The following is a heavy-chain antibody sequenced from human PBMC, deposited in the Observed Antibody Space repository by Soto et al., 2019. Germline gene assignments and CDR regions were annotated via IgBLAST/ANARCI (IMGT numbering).Heavy chain of an antibody. CDR1: GYSFTGYW. Sequence: PGASLKISCTGSGYSFTGYWIGWVRQMPGKGLEWMGITYPGGSDTRYSPSFQGRVTISADKSINTAYLQWSSLKASDTAMYYCVVRQKLPWVNYWGRGTLVTVSS. V-gene: IGHV5-51*01. CDR3: VVRQKLPWVNY. CDR2: TYPGGSDT. D-gene: IGHD1-26*01. J-gene: IGHJ4*02.